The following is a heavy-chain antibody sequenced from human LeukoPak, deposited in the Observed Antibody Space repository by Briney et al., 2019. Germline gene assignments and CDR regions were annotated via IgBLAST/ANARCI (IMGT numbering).Heavy chain of an antibody. CDR2: IYSTGST. CDR3: ARGTTEYIYYFEH. J-gene: IGHJ4*02. V-gene: IGHV4-4*07. CDR1: GGSISGHY. Sequence: PSETLALTCSVSGGSISGHYWSWVRQPAGKGLEDLGRIYSTGSTHYNPSLESRVTMSVDTSKNQFSLRLSSVTAADTAVYYCARGTTEYIYYFEHWGQGILSPSRQ. D-gene: IGHD1-7*01.